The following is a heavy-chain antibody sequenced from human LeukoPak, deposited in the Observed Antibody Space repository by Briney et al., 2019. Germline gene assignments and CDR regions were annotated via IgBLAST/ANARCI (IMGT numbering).Heavy chain of an antibody. CDR1: DGSFSGFY. D-gene: IGHD2-15*01. J-gene: IGHJ6*02. Sequence: SQTLSLTCAVYDGSFSGFYWTWIRQSPGKGLEWIGEINHSGTTYLNPSLKSRVTISVDTSKNQFSLKLSSVTAADTAVYYCAGDWDCSGGSCYNYYYGMDVWGQGTTVTVSS. V-gene: IGHV4-34*01. CDR3: AGDWDCSGGSCYNYYYGMDV. CDR2: INHSGTT.